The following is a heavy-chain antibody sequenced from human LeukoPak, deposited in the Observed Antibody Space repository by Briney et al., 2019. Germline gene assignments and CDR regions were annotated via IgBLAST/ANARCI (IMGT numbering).Heavy chain of an antibody. CDR3: ASAAVYGDPTNPYFDY. Sequence: ASVKVSCKASGYTFTGYLMHWVRQAPGQGLEWMGWIDPNSGGTNYAQKFQGRVTMTSHTSINTAFMELSRLRSDDSAVYYCASAAVYGDPTNPYFDYWGQGTLVTVSS. V-gene: IGHV1-2*02. CDR1: GYTFTGYL. D-gene: IGHD4-17*01. CDR2: IDPNSGGT. J-gene: IGHJ4*02.